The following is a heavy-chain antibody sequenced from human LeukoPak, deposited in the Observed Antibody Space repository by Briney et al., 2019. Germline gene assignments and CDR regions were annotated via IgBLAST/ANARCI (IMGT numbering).Heavy chain of an antibody. CDR3: ARPGSSGLYDY. J-gene: IGHJ4*02. D-gene: IGHD6-19*01. CDR1: GYSINNYW. V-gene: IGHV5-51*01. Sequence: GESLKISCKGSGYSINNYWIAWVRQMPGKGLEWMGIIYPGDSDTRYSPSFQGQVTISADKSISTAYLQWSSLKASDTAMYYCARPGSSGLYDYWGQGTLVTVSS. CDR2: IYPGDSDT.